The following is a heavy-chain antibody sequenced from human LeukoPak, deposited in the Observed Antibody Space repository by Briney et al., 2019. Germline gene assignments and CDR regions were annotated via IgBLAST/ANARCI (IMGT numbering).Heavy chain of an antibody. CDR1: GYTFTGYY. V-gene: IGHV1-2*02. Sequence: ASVKVSCKASGYTFTGYYMHWVRQAPGQGLEWMGWINPNSGGTIYAQKFQGRVTMTEDTSSDTAYMELSSLRSEDTAVYYCATPMYSSGWYRYYGMDVWGQGTTVTVSS. CDR2: INPNSGGT. CDR3: ATPMYSSGWYRYYGMDV. J-gene: IGHJ6*02. D-gene: IGHD6-19*01.